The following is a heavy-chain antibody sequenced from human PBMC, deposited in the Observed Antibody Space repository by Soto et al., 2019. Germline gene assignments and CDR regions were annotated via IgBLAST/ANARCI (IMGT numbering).Heavy chain of an antibody. D-gene: IGHD6-6*01. CDR3: ARQPYRSVAAMV. CDR1: GASISGSSYY. Sequence: PSETLSLTCTVSGASISGSSYYWGWIRQAPGKGLEWIGNVYDSGTTYYNPSLKSRVTISVDTSNNQFSLKLSSVTAADTAVYYCARQPYRSVAAMVRGQGTQVTVSS. J-gene: IGHJ4*02. V-gene: IGHV4-39*01. CDR2: VYDSGTT.